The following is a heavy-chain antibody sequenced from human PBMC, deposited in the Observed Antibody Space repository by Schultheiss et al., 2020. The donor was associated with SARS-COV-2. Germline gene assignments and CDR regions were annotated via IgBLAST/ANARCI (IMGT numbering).Heavy chain of an antibody. V-gene: IGHV3-74*01. D-gene: IGHD2-15*01. Sequence: GESLKISCAASGFTFSTYWMSWVRRAPGKGLEWVSRINGDGSSIGYADSVKGRFSISRDNAKNSLYLQMNSLRAEDTAVYYCAKDSMSYCDYWGQGTLVTVSS. CDR2: INGDGSSI. J-gene: IGHJ4*02. CDR1: GFTFSTYW. CDR3: AKDSMSYCDY.